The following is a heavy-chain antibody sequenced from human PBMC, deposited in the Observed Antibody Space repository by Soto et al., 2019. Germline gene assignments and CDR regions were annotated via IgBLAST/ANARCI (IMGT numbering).Heavy chain of an antibody. J-gene: IGHJ4*02. V-gene: IGHV5-51*01. CDR2: IYPGDSET. CDR3: ARPGAPTDTVVYDF. Sequence: LKISCKASGYSFANYWIGWVCQKPGKGLEWMGVIYPGDSETTYSPSFEGQVIISVDRSRGTAFLEWSSLKASDTAMYYCARPGAPTDTVVYDFWGQGTHVTVSS. D-gene: IGHD5-18*01. CDR1: GYSFANYW.